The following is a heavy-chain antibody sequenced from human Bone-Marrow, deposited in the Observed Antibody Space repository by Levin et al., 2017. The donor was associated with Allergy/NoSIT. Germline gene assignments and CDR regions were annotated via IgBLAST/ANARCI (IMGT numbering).Heavy chain of an antibody. J-gene: IGHJ2*01. Sequence: GESLKISCAASGFSLSSQSVNWVRQAPGKGLEWVSSISNSDYFIYYADSVRGRFTISRDNARNSLYLQMNSLRVEDTGVYYCARDLPPYRYFDLWGRGTLVAVSS. V-gene: IGHV3-21*01. CDR3: ARDLPPYRYFDL. CDR2: ISNSDYFI. CDR1: GFSLSSQS.